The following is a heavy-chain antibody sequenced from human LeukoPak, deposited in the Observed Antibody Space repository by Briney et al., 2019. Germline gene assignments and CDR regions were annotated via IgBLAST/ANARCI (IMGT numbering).Heavy chain of an antibody. CDR3: ARGKLSSGWYDD. CDR1: GFIFSDYY. V-gene: IGHV3-11*06. D-gene: IGHD6-19*01. Sequence: GGSLGLSCAASGFIFSDYYMSWIRQAPGKGLEWVSYIDSSSSYTNYADSVKGRFSISRDNAKNSLYLQMNSLRAEDTAVYYCARGKLSSGWYDDWGQGTLVTVSS. CDR2: IDSSSSYT. J-gene: IGHJ4*02.